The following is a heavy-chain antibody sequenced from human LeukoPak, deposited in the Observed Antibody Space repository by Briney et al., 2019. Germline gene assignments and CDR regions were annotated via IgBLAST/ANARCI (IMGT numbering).Heavy chain of an antibody. CDR1: GYSIISGYY. V-gene: IGHV4-38-2*01. J-gene: IGHJ4*02. CDR2: IYHSGST. Sequence: KPSETLSLTCAVSGYSIISGYYWGWIRQPPGKGLEWIGSIYHSGSTYYNPSLKSRVTISVDTSKNQFSLKLSSVTAADTAVYYCTTVDIVVVPAAAQYYFDYWGQGTLVTVSS. D-gene: IGHD2-2*01. CDR3: TTVDIVVVPAAAQYYFDY.